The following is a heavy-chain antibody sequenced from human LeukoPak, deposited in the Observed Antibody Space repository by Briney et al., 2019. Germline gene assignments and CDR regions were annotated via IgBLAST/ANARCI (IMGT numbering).Heavy chain of an antibody. CDR2: ISAYNGNT. Sequence: ASVKVSCKASGYTFTSYGISWVRQAPGQGLEWMGWISAYNGNTNYAQKFQGRVTMTTDTSTSTAYMELRSLRSDDTAIYYCARVGRDYGGNRFSDCWGQGTLVTVSS. CDR3: ARVGRDYGGNRFSDC. CDR1: GYTFTSYG. V-gene: IGHV1-18*01. D-gene: IGHD4-23*01. J-gene: IGHJ4*02.